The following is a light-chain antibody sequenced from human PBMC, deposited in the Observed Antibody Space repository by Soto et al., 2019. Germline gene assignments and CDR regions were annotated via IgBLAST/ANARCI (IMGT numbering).Light chain of an antibody. Sequence: DIQMTQSPSTLSASVGDRVTITCRASQSISSWLAWYQQKPGQAPKLLIYKASTLQSGVPSRFSGSGSGTEFTLAISSLQPYDSATYYSQPSHDNWTFGQGTQVDIK. J-gene: IGKJ1*01. CDR2: KAS. V-gene: IGKV1-5*03. CDR3: QPSHDNWT. CDR1: QSISSW.